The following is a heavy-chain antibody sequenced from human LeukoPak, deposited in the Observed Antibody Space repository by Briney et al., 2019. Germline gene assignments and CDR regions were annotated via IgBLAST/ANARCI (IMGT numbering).Heavy chain of an antibody. CDR3: ARSAVAGVYYYYMDV. V-gene: IGHV5-51*01. CDR2: IYPDDSDT. D-gene: IGHD6-19*01. CDR1: GYRFTSYW. J-gene: IGHJ6*03. Sequence: GESLKISCKGSGYRFTSYWIAWVRQMPGKGLEWMGIIYPDDSDTRYSPSFQGQVTISADKSISTAYLQWSSLKASDTAMYYCARSAVAGVYYYYMDVWGKGTTVTVSS.